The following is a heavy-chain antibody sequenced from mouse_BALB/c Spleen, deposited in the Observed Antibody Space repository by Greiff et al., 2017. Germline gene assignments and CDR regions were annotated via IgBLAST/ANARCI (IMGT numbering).Heavy chain of an antibody. CDR2: ISSGGST. CDR1: GFTFSSYA. J-gene: IGHJ3*01. D-gene: IGHD1-1*01. CDR3: ARGLAYYYGSSGFAY. V-gene: IGHV5-6-5*01. Sequence: EVHLVESGGGLVKPGGSLKLSCAASGFTFSSYAMSWVRQTPEKRLEWVASISSGGSTYYPDSVKGRFTISRDNARNILYLQMSSLRSEDTAMYYCARGLAYYYGSSGFAYWGQGTLVTVSA.